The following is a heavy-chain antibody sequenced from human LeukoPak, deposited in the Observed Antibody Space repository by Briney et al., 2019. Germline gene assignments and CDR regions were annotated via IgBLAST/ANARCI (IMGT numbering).Heavy chain of an antibody. CDR2: IYYTGST. D-gene: IGHD1-7*01. CDR1: GGSIRSGNYY. V-gene: IGHV4-30-4*08. CDR3: ARQRRTRDLG. Sequence: SETLSLTCTVSGGSIRSGNYYWSWIRQPPGKGLEWIGYIYYTGSTYYNPSLRSRVTISVDTSNKQLSLKLSSVTAADTAVYYCARQRRTRDLGWGQGTLVTVSS. J-gene: IGHJ4*02.